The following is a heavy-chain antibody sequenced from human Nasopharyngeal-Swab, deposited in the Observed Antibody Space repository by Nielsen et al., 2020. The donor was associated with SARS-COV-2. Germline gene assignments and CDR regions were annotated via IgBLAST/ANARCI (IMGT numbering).Heavy chain of an antibody. V-gene: IGHV3-15*01. CDR3: TTDVDSSSWYYYYYGMDV. D-gene: IGHD6-13*01. J-gene: IGHJ6*02. Sequence: WIRQPPGKGLEWVGRIKGKTDGGTTDYAAPVKGRFTISRDDSKNTLYLQMNSLKTEDTAVYYCTTDVDSSSWYYYYYGMDVWGQGTTVTVSS. CDR2: IKGKTDGGTT.